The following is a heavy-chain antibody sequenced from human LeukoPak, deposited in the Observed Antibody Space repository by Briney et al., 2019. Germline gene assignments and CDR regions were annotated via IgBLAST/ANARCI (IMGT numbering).Heavy chain of an antibody. CDR3: ARGKLRYFDWLLKSGPTDY. V-gene: IGHV1-2*02. CDR1: GYTFTGYY. CDR2: INPNSGGT. Sequence: PGASVKVSCKASGYTFTGYYMHWVRQAPGQGLEWMGWINPNSGGTNYAQKFQGRVTMTRDTSISTAYMELSRLRSDDTAVYYCARGKLRYFDWLLKSGPTDYWGQGTLVTVSS. D-gene: IGHD3-9*01. J-gene: IGHJ4*02.